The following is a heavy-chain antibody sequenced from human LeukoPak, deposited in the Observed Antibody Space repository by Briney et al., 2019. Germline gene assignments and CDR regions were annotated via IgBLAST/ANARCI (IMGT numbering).Heavy chain of an antibody. J-gene: IGHJ2*01. CDR3: ARVLDYGDYDWYFDL. CDR1: GGSISSSNW. Sequence: PSGTLSLTCAVSGGSISSSNWWSWVRQPPGKGLEWIGEIYHSGSTNYNPSLKSRVTISVDKSKNQFSLKLSSVTAADTAVYYCARVLDYGDYDWYFDLWGRGTLVTVSS. V-gene: IGHV4-4*02. D-gene: IGHD4-17*01. CDR2: IYHSGST.